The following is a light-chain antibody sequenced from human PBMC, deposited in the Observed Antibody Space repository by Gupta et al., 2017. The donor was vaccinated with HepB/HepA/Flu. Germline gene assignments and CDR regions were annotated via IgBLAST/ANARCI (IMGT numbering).Light chain of an antibody. Sequence: QSALTLPPSASGSPGQSVTISCTGTSSDVGGYNYGSWYQQHPGKAPKLMIYEVSKRPSGVPDRFSGSKSGNTASLTVSGLQAEDEADYYCSSYAGSNAWVFGGGTKLTVL. V-gene: IGLV2-8*01. CDR1: SSDVGGYNY. CDR3: SSYAGSNAWV. CDR2: EVS. J-gene: IGLJ3*02.